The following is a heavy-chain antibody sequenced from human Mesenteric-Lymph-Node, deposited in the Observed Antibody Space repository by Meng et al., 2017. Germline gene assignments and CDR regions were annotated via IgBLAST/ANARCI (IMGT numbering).Heavy chain of an antibody. Sequence: GGSLRLSCAASGFTFSSYWMSWVRQAPGKGLEWVANIKQDGSEKYYVDSVKGRFTISRDNAKNSLYLQMNSLSAEDTAVYYCARSDMITLGGVIVMSSYLDPWGQGTLVTVSS. D-gene: IGHD3-16*02. CDR3: ARSDMITLGGVIVMSSYLDP. V-gene: IGHV3-7*01. J-gene: IGHJ5*02. CDR1: GFTFSSYW. CDR2: IKQDGSEK.